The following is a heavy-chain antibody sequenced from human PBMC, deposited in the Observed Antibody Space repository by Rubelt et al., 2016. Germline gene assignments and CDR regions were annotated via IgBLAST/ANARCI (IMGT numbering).Heavy chain of an antibody. D-gene: IGHD1-26*01. CDR3: AKDRKTVGAAYYFDQ. CDR2: ISGGGGTT. V-gene: IGHV3-23*01. CDR1: GFTFSSYA. Sequence: ESGGGLVQPGGSLRLSCAVSGFTFSSYAMTWVRQAPGKGLEWVPVISGGGGTTYYADSVKGRFTIPRDNSKNTLYLQMNSLRPEDTAVYYCAKDRKTVGAAYYFDQWGQGTLVTGSS. J-gene: IGHJ4*02.